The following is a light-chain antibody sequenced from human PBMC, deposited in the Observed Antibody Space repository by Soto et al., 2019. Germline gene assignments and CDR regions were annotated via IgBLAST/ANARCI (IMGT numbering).Light chain of an antibody. V-gene: IGKV1-39*01. CDR2: GAS. CDR3: QQSYISPT. Sequence: DIVMTQSPSTLSASAGDRVTISCRASQIVGAHLNWYQQRPGQAPKLMIFGASNLQSGIPARFSGSGSGTDFTLTISGLEHEDFATYYCQQSYISPTFGQGTKVDIK. CDR1: QIVGAH. J-gene: IGKJ1*01.